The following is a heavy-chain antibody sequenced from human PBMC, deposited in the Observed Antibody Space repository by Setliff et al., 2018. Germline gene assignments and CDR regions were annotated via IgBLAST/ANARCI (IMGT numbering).Heavy chain of an antibody. CDR2: ISSSSTKI. J-gene: IGHJ4*02. D-gene: IGHD3-22*01. Sequence: GGSLRLSCAASGLTFSYNGMAWVRQSPGMGLEWCASISSSSTKIFYAETVRVRFNISRDNAKNSLYLKMISRRVEDTAVYFCARGRPTYYDSFTFYRRLDYWGRGTLVTVSS. CDR1: GLTFSYNG. V-gene: IGHV3-21*06. CDR3: ARGRPTYYDSFTFYRRLDY.